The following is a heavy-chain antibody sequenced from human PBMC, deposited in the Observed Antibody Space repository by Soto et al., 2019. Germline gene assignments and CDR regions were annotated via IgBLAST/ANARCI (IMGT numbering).Heavy chain of an antibody. D-gene: IGHD2-8*02. CDR2: INPSGGST. CDR3: ARVSLVLGAFDI. J-gene: IGHJ3*02. V-gene: IGHV1-46*01. CDR1: GYPFTSYY. Sequence: ASVKVSCKASGYPFTSYYMHWVRQAPGQGLEWMGIINPSGGSTSYAQKFQGRVTMTRDTSTSTVYMELSSLRSEDTAVYYCARVSLVLGAFDIWGQGTMVTVSS.